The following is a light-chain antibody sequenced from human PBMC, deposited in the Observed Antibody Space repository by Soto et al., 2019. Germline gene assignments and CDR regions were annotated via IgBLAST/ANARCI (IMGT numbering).Light chain of an antibody. CDR3: SSYSGSITVVV. J-gene: IGLJ3*02. CDR1: SSDVGSYNL. V-gene: IGLV2-23*02. Sequence: QSALTQPASVSGSPGQSITISCTGTSSDVGSYNLVSWYQQHPGKAPKLIIYEDNKRPSGVSNRFSGSKFGNTASLTISGLQAEDEAESFCSSYSGSITVVVFGGGTKLTVL. CDR2: EDN.